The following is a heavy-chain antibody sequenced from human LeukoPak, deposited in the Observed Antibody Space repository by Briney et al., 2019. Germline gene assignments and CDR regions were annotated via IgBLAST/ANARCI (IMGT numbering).Heavy chain of an antibody. Sequence: SETLSLTCTVSGGSISSSSYYWGWIRQPPGKGLEWIGSIYYSGSTYYNPSLKSRVTISVDTSKNQFSLKLSSVTAADTAVYYCARSGDDYYYYMDVWGKGTTVTVSS. CDR2: IYYSGST. V-gene: IGHV4-39*01. CDR1: GGSISSSSYY. D-gene: IGHD4-17*01. J-gene: IGHJ6*03. CDR3: ARSGDDYYYYMDV.